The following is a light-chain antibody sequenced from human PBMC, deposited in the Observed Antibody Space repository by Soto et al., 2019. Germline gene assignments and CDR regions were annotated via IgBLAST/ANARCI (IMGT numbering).Light chain of an antibody. CDR1: QSDSSD. Sequence: EIVMTQSPATLSVSPGERATLSCRASQSDSSDLAWYHQKPGQAPRLLIYGASTRATGIPARFSGSGSGTEFTLTINSLQSEDFAVFYCQQYNNWPRTFGQGTKVEIK. J-gene: IGKJ1*01. CDR3: QQYNNWPRT. CDR2: GAS. V-gene: IGKV3-15*01.